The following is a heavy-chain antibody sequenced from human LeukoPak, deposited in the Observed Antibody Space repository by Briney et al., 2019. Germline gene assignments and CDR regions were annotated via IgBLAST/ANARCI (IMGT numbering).Heavy chain of an antibody. CDR2: MNPNSGTT. D-gene: IGHD1-1*01. CDR1: GGTFSSYA. Sequence: ASVKVSCKASGGTFSSYAINWVRQAPGQGLEWMGWMNPNSGTTGYAQKFQGRVTMTRNTSISTAYMELSSLRSEDTAVYYCARGHNYNWFDPWGQGTLVTVSS. J-gene: IGHJ5*02. CDR3: ARGHNYNWFDP. V-gene: IGHV1-8*02.